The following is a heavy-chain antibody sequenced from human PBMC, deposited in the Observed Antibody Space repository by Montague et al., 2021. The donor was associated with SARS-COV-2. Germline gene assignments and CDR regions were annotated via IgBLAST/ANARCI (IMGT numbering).Heavy chain of an antibody. CDR3: ARERSYLYWYFDL. Sequence: SETLSLTCAVSAGSIRDYYWSWIRQPAGKGLEWIGRIYTTGSSDYSPSLQGRVTMSVDTSKNQVSLRLMSVTAADTALYYCARERSYLYWYFDLWGRGTLVTVSS. V-gene: IGHV4-4*07. CDR1: AGSIRDYY. J-gene: IGHJ2*01. CDR2: IYTTGSS.